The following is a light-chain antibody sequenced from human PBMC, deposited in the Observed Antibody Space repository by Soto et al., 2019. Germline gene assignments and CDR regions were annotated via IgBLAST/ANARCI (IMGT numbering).Light chain of an antibody. CDR2: DAS. J-gene: IGKJ1*01. CDR3: QQYENYWT. CDR1: QSISSW. V-gene: IGKV1-5*01. Sequence: DIQMTQSPSTLSASVGDRLTITCRASQSISSWLAWYQQKPGKAPKLLIYDASNLESGVPSRFSGSGSGTDFTLTISHLQPDDSATYYCQQYENYWTCGQGTKVDIK.